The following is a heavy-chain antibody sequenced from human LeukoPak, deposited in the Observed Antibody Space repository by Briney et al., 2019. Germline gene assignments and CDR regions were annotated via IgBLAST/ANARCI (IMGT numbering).Heavy chain of an antibody. D-gene: IGHD6-19*01. CDR1: GYTFTSYD. J-gene: IGHJ6*02. Sequence: ASVKVSCKASGYTFTSYDINWVRQATGQGLEWMGWMNPNSGNTGYAQKFQGRVTMTRNTSISTAYMELSSLRSEDTAVYYCARWVSSGWYYYYGIDVWGQGTTVTVSS. V-gene: IGHV1-8*01. CDR3: ARWVSSGWYYYYGIDV. CDR2: MNPNSGNT.